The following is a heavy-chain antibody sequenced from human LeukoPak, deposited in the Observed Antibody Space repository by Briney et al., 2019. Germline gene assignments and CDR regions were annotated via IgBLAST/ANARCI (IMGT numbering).Heavy chain of an antibody. J-gene: IGHJ3*02. CDR1: GFTFSSYD. D-gene: IGHD3-22*01. V-gene: IGHV3-30*18. CDR2: ISYDGSNK. Sequence: GSLRLSCAASGFTFSSYDMHWVRQAPGKGLEWVAVISYDGSNKYYADSVKGRFTISRDNSKNTLYLQMNSLRAEDTAVYYCANGPHYYDSSGYFADAFDIWGQGTMVTVSS. CDR3: ANGPHYYDSSGYFADAFDI.